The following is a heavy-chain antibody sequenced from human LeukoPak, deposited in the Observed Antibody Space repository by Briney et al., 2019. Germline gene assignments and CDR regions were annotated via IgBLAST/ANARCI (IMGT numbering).Heavy chain of an antibody. J-gene: IGHJ4*02. D-gene: IGHD3-9*01. CDR1: GGSISSGSYY. Sequence: TLSLTCTVSGGSISSGSYYWSWIRQPAGKGLEWIGRIYTSGSTNYNPSLKSRVTISVDTSKNQFSLKLSSVTAADTAVYYCARVAANYDILTGYYLWGQGTLVTVSS. V-gene: IGHV4-61*02. CDR3: ARVAANYDILTGYYL. CDR2: IYTSGST.